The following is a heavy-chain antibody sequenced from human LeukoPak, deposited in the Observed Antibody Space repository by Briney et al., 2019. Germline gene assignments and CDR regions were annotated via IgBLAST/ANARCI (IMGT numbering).Heavy chain of an antibody. CDR2: VNQGGTEK. D-gene: IGHD6-6*01. J-gene: IGHJ4*02. Sequence: GGSLRLSCAASGFTFSSQWMSWVRQAPGKGLEWVANVNQGGTEKYYVDSVKGRFTISRDNAKNSLYLQMNSLRAEDTAVYYCARGTTVSSSLLYWGQGTLVTVSS. CDR3: ARGTTVSSSLLY. CDR1: GFTFSSQW. V-gene: IGHV3-7*01.